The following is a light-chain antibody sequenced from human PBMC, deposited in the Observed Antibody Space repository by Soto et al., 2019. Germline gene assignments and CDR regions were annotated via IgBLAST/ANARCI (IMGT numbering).Light chain of an antibody. J-gene: IGKJ1*01. CDR1: ESVSSTY. Sequence: EIVLTQSPGTLSLSPGERASLSCRAGESVSSTYLAWYQQQPGQAPRLLIYGSSNRATGIPDRFSGSGSGTDFTLTISRLEPEDFAVYYCQQYGSSSWTFGQGTKVDIK. CDR2: GSS. V-gene: IGKV3-20*01. CDR3: QQYGSSSWT.